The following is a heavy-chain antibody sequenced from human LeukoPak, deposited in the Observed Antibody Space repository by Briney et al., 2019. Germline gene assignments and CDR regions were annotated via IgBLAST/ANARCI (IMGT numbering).Heavy chain of an antibody. V-gene: IGHV3-7*03. CDR3: LADIKELAMSRHY. Sequence: GGSLRLSCAASGFTFSSYWMNWARQAPGKGLEWVASINHNGNVNYYVDSVKGRFTISRDNAKNSLYLQMSSLRTEDTAIYYCLADIKELAMSRHYWGQGILVTVSS. CDR2: INHNGNVN. J-gene: IGHJ4*02. D-gene: IGHD5-24*01. CDR1: GFTFSSYW.